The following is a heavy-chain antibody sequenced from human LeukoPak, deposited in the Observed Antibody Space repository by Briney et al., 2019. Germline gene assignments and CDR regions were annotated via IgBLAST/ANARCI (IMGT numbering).Heavy chain of an antibody. CDR3: AREPRDQWLFDY. V-gene: IGHV4-34*01. CDR1: GGSISSYY. CDR2: INHSGST. D-gene: IGHD6-19*01. J-gene: IGHJ4*02. Sequence: SETLSLTCTVSGGSISSYYWSWIRQPPGKGLEWIGEINHSGSTNYNPSLKSRVTISVDTSKNQFSPKLSSVTAADTAVYYCAREPRDQWLFDYWGQGTLVTVSS.